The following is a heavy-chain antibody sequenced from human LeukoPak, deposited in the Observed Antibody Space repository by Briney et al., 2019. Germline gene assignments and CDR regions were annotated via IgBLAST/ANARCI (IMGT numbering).Heavy chain of an antibody. CDR3: AKGYPVDYYDSSGCEY. CDR1: GFTFSSYG. CDR2: IRYDGSNK. Sequence: GGSLRLSCSTSGFTFSSYGMHWVRQAPGKGLEWVAFIRYDGSNKYYADSVKGRFTISRDNSKNTLFLQMNSLRTEDTAVYYCAKGYPVDYYDSSGCEYWGQGTVVTVSS. V-gene: IGHV3-30*02. D-gene: IGHD3-22*01. J-gene: IGHJ4*02.